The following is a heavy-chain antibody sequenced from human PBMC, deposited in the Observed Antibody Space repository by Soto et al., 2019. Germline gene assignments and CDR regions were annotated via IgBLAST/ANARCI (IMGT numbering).Heavy chain of an antibody. V-gene: IGHV1-2*02. Sequence: SXKVSCKASGYTXTGYYMPWVRQAPGQGLEWMGWINPNSGGTNYAQKFQGRVTMTRDTSISTAYMELSRLRSDDTAVYYCARDSDPSSTRLLYGMDVWGQGTTVTVSS. CDR1: GYTXTGYY. J-gene: IGHJ6*02. CDR2: INPNSGGT. CDR3: ARDSDPSSTRLLYGMDV. D-gene: IGHD2-2*01.